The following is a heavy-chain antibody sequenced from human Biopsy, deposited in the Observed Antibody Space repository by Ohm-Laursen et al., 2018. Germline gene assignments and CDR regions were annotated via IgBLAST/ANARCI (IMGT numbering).Heavy chain of an antibody. D-gene: IGHD4/OR15-4a*01. CDR2: FSHTGTA. CDR3: ARGPYGDNAGAFDV. V-gene: IGHV4-34*01. J-gene: IGHJ3*01. CDR1: GGSFSGYD. Sequence: GTLSLTCAVDGGSFSGYDWTWIRQPPGKGLEWVGEFSHTGTAIYNPSLKSRLTISVDKSKNHFSLRLTSVTAADTATYFCARGPYGDNAGAFDVWGQGTVVTVSS.